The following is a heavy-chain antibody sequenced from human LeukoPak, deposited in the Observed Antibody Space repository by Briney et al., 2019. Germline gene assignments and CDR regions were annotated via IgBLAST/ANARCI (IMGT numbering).Heavy chain of an antibody. CDR2: IYYSGST. CDR3: AREGGYSYGYGYYYYMDV. J-gene: IGHJ6*03. D-gene: IGHD5-18*01. CDR1: GGSISSSNYY. V-gene: IGHV4-39*07. Sequence: PSETLSLTCSVSGGSISSSNYYWGWIRQPPGKGLEWIGSIYYSGSTYYNPSLKSRVTISVDTSKNQFSLKLSSVTAADTAVYYCAREGGYSYGYGYYYYMDVWGKGTTVTVSS.